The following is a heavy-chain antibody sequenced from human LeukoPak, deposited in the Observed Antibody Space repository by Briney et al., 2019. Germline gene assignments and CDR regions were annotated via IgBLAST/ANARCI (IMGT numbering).Heavy chain of an antibody. CDR1: GFTFSSYS. D-gene: IGHD5-24*01. J-gene: IGHJ4*02. V-gene: IGHV3-21*01. CDR2: ISSSSSYI. CDR3: ARVERWLQLGIDY. Sequence: GGSLRLSCAASGFTFSSYSMNWVRQAPGKGLEWVSSISSSSSYIYYADSVKGRFTISRDNAKNSLYLQMNSLRAEDTAVYYCARVERWLQLGIDYWGQGTLVTASS.